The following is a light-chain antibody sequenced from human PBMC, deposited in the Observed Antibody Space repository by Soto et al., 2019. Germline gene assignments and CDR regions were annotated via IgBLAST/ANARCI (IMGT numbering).Light chain of an antibody. CDR3: SSYTSSSTFNYV. CDR2: DVS. J-gene: IGLJ1*01. Sequence: QPASVSGSPGQSITISCTGTSRDVGGYNYVSWYQQHPGKAPKLMIYDVSNRPSGVSNRFSGSKSGNTASLTISGLQAEDEADYYCSSYTSSSTFNYVFGTGTKLTVL. V-gene: IGLV2-14*01. CDR1: SRDVGGYNY.